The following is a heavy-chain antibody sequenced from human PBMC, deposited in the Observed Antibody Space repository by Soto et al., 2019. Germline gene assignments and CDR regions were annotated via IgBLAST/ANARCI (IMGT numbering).Heavy chain of an antibody. CDR3: AKDSGRLLRYFDWSPPPDYYMDV. Sequence: GGSLRLSCAASGFTFSSYAMSWVRQAPGKGLEWVSAISGSGGSTYYADSVKGRFTISRDNSKNTLYLQMNSLRAEDTAVYYCAKDSGRLLRYFDWSPPPDYYMDVWGKGTTVTVSS. V-gene: IGHV3-23*01. D-gene: IGHD3-9*01. CDR2: ISGSGGST. J-gene: IGHJ6*03. CDR1: GFTFSSYA.